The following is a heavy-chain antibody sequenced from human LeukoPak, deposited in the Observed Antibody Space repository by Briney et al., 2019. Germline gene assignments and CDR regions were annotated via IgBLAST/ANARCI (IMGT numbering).Heavy chain of an antibody. D-gene: IGHD4-17*01. Sequence: ASVRVSCKASGYTFSGYYMHWVRQAPGHGREWMGWINPNSVGTKSAPKFQGRVTLTRGTSITTASMELSRLRSDDTAVYYCGSSEYGDYVFNYWGQGTLVTVSS. CDR1: GYTFSGYY. V-gene: IGHV1-2*02. J-gene: IGHJ4*02. CDR3: GSSEYGDYVFNY. CDR2: INPNSVGT.